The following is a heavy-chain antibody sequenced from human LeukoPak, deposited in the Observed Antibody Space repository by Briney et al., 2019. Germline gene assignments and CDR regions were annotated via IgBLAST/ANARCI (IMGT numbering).Heavy chain of an antibody. CDR3: ARSGYNRFDY. CDR2: FSGRGGGT. Sequence: GGSLRLSCATSGFTFSSYAMSWVRQAPGKGLERVSSFSGRGGGTYYADSVKGRFTISRDNSKNTLYLQMNSLRAEDTAVYYCARSGYNRFDYWGQGTLVTVSS. J-gene: IGHJ4*02. CDR1: GFTFSSYA. V-gene: IGHV3-23*01. D-gene: IGHD5-24*01.